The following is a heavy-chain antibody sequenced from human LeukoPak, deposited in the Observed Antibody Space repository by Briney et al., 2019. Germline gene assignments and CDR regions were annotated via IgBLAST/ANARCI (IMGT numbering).Heavy chain of an antibody. J-gene: IGHJ4*02. CDR1: GFTFSSYW. Sequence: GGSLRLSCAASGFTFSSYWMHWVRQAPGKGLVWVSRVTSDGSSTDYADSVKGRFTISRDNAKNSLYLQMTSLRAEDTAVYYCARDSTRFDYWGQGTLVTVSS. V-gene: IGHV3-74*01. CDR2: VTSDGSST. CDR3: ARDSTRFDY.